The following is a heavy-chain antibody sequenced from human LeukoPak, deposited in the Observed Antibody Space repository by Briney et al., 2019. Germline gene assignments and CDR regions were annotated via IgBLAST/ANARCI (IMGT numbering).Heavy chain of an antibody. CDR3: ARVDGSGSYSAFDI. J-gene: IGHJ3*02. V-gene: IGHV1-2*02. CDR2: INPNSGGT. Sequence: ASVKVSCKASGYTFTSYGISWVRQAPGQGLEWMGWINPNSGGTNYAQKFQGRVTMTRDTSISTAYMELSRLRSDDTAVYYCARVDGSGSYSAFDIWGQGTMVTVSS. D-gene: IGHD3-10*01. CDR1: GYTFTSYG.